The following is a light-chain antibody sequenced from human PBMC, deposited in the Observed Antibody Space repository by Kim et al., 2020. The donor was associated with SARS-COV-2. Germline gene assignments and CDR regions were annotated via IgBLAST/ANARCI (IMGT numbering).Light chain of an antibody. J-gene: IGKJ2*01. CDR1: QSVLYSYKKKNH. CDR2: WAS. V-gene: IGKV4-1*01. CDR3: QQYHSTPYT. Sequence: TIHCKSSQSVLYSYKKKNHLAGYQQKPGQPPKLLIYWASTREAGVPDRFSGSGSGTDFTLTISRLQAEDVGLYFCQQYHSTPYTFGQGTRLEI.